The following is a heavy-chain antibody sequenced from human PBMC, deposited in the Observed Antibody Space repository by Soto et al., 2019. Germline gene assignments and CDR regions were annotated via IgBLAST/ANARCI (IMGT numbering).Heavy chain of an antibody. CDR3: AKDDAVAVAGYRMGGY. CDR2: ISYDGSNK. J-gene: IGHJ4*02. V-gene: IGHV3-30*18. CDR1: GFTFSSYG. Sequence: QVQLVESGGGVVQPGRSLRLSCAASGFTFSSYGMHWVRQAPGKGLEWVAVISYDGSNKYYADSVKGRFTISRDNSKNPLYLQMNSLRAEDTAVYYCAKDDAVAVAGYRMGGYWGQGTLVTVSS. D-gene: IGHD6-19*01.